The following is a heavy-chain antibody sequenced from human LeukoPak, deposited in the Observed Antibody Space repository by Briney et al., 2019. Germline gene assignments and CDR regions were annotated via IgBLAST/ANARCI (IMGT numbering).Heavy chain of an antibody. Sequence: GGSLRLSCAASGFTFCSYGMHWVRQAPGKGLEWVAFIRYDGSNKYYADSVKGRFTISRDNSKNTLYLQMNSLRAEDTAVYYCAKASDFYDSSGYAYDAFDIWGQGTMVTVSS. CDR3: AKASDFYDSSGYAYDAFDI. D-gene: IGHD3-22*01. CDR2: IRYDGSNK. J-gene: IGHJ3*02. CDR1: GFTFCSYG. V-gene: IGHV3-30*02.